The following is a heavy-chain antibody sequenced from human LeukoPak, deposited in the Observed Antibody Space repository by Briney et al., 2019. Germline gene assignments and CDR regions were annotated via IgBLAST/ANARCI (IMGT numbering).Heavy chain of an antibody. J-gene: IGHJ4*02. CDR3: AKDSGYSYGTYDY. D-gene: IGHD5-18*01. V-gene: IGHV3-23*01. CDR1: GFTFSSYA. CDR2: ISGSGGST. Sequence: GGSLRLSCAASGFTFSSYAMSWVRQAPGKGLEWVSAISGSGGSTYYADSVKGRFTISGDNSKNTLYLQMNSLRAEDTAVYYCAKDSGYSYGTYDYWGQGTLVTVSS.